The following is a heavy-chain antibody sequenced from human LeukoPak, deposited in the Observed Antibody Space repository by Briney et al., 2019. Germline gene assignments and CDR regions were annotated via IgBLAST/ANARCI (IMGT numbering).Heavy chain of an antibody. CDR3: ARVGILRFPSNWFDP. CDR1: GASISSYY. CDR2: IYYSRST. D-gene: IGHD3-3*01. V-gene: IGHV4-59*01. Sequence: PSETLSLTCTVSGASISSYYWSWIRQPPGKGLEWIGYIYYSRSTRYNPSLKSRVTISVDTSKNQFSLKLSSVTAADTAVYYCARVGILRFPSNWFDPWGQGTLVTVSS. J-gene: IGHJ5*02.